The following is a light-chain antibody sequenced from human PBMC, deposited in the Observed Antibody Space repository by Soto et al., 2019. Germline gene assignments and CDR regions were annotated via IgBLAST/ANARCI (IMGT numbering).Light chain of an antibody. Sequence: DVVMTQTPLSLSVAPGQPASISCKSSQSLLHITGETFLFWYLQKPGQSPQLLIYEVSTRVSGVPDRFSGSGSGTDFTLEISRVETDDVGIYYCMQSIQLPPTFCQGTRLGIE. CDR2: EVS. CDR3: MQSIQLPPT. J-gene: IGKJ5*01. V-gene: IGKV2D-29*02. CDR1: QSLLHITGETF.